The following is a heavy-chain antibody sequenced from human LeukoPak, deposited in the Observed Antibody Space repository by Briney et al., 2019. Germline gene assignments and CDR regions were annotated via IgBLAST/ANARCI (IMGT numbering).Heavy chain of an antibody. CDR2: IKQDGSEK. Sequence: GGSLRLSCAASGFTFSSYWMSWVRQAPGKGLEWVANIKQDGSEKYYVDSVKGRFTISRDNAKNSLYLQMNSLRAEDTAVYYCARDKKYYDTLNWFDPWGQGTLVTVSS. CDR3: ARDKKYYDTLNWFDP. CDR1: GFTFSSYW. D-gene: IGHD3-9*01. J-gene: IGHJ5*02. V-gene: IGHV3-7*01.